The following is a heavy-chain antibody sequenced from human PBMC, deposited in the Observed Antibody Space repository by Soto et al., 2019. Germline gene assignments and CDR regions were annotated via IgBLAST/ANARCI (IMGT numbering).Heavy chain of an antibody. D-gene: IGHD1-26*01. CDR3: AKDVGSNDYYFYGMDV. CDR1: GFTFSSYG. V-gene: IGHV3-30*18. J-gene: IGHJ6*02. Sequence: GGSLRLSCTASGFTFSSYGMHWVRQAPGKGLEWVAVISYDGSKKYDTDSVKGRFTISRDNSKKTLYLQVNSLRVDDTAVYYCAKDVGSNDYYFYGMDVWGQGTTVTVSS. CDR2: ISYDGSKK.